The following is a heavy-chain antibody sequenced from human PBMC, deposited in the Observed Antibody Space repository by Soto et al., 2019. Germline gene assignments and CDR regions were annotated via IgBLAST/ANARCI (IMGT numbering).Heavy chain of an antibody. CDR1: GFTFSSYA. V-gene: IGHV3-23*01. J-gene: IGHJ3*02. D-gene: IGHD3-22*01. Sequence: EVQLLESGGGLVQPGGSLRLSCAASGFTFSSYALSWVRQAPGKGLEWVSAISGSGGSTYYADSVKGRFTISRDNSKNTLYLQMNSLRAEDTAVYYCAKDSSGYYDAFDIWGQGTMVTVSS. CDR3: AKDSSGYYDAFDI. CDR2: ISGSGGST.